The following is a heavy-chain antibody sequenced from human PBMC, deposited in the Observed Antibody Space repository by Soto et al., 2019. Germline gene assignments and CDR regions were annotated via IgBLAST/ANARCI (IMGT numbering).Heavy chain of an antibody. CDR3: ARAASDRGGYSGYDTRSPFHDYGDYVDY. CDR1: GFTFSSYA. V-gene: IGHV3-23*01. Sequence: GGSLRLSCAASGFTFSSYAMSWVRQAPGKGLEWVSAISGSGGSTYYADSVKGRFTISRDNSKNTLYLQMNSLRAEDTAVYYWARAASDRGGYSGYDTRSPFHDYGDYVDYWGQGTLVTVSS. D-gene: IGHD5-12*01. J-gene: IGHJ4*02. CDR2: ISGSGGST.